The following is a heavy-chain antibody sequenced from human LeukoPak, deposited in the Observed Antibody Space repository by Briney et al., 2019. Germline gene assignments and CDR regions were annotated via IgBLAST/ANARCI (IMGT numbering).Heavy chain of an antibody. V-gene: IGHV3-43D*03. CDR1: GFTFDDYA. D-gene: IGHD2-15*01. CDR3: AKDYCSGGSCYADY. Sequence: GGSLRLSCAASGFTFDDYAMHWVRQAPGKGLEWVSLISWDGGSTYYADSVKGRFTISRDNSKNSLYLQMNSLRAEDTALYYCAKDYCSGGSCYADYWGQGTLVTVSS. J-gene: IGHJ4*02. CDR2: ISWDGGST.